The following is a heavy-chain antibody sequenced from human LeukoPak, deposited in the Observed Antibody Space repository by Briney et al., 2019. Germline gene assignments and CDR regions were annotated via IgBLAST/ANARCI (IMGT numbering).Heavy chain of an antibody. J-gene: IGHJ3*02. V-gene: IGHV3-23*01. D-gene: IGHD3-22*01. CDR1: GFTFSSYA. CDR3: AKGRYYYDSSDAFDI. Sequence: PGGSLRLSCVASGFTFSSYAMSWVRQAPGKGLEWVSAISGSGGSTYYADSVNGRFTIARDNSKNTLYLQMNSLRAADTAVYYCAKGRYYYDSSDAFDIWGQGTMVTVSS. CDR2: ISGSGGST.